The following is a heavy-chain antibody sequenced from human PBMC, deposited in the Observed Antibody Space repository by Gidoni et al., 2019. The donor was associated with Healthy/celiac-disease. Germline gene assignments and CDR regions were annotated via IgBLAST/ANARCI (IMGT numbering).Heavy chain of an antibody. CDR3: ARYCGGDCYSYDAFDI. D-gene: IGHD2-21*02. CDR2: IYSGGST. Sequence: EVQLVASGGGLVQPGGSLRLSCAASGFTVSSNYMRWVRQAPGKGLEWVSVIYSGGSTYYADSVKGRFTISRDNSKNTLYLQMNSLRAEDTAVYYCARYCGGDCYSYDAFDIWGQGTMVTVSS. V-gene: IGHV3-66*01. J-gene: IGHJ3*02. CDR1: GFTVSSNY.